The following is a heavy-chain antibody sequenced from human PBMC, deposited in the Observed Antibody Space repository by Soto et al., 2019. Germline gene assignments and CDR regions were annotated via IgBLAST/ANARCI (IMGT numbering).Heavy chain of an antibody. D-gene: IGHD4-17*01. J-gene: IGHJ5*02. CDR1: GFSIDDFA. V-gene: IGHV3-9*01. Sequence: GESLRLSCAASGFSIDDFAMHWVRQAPGKGLEWVSSISWDGGEIAYADSATGRFSVSRDNAKNTLFLQMISLKPEDTAFYFFAKDNPGRNGDYESTWFEPWGQGTLVTVSS. CDR2: ISWDGGEI. CDR3: AKDNPGRNGDYESTWFEP.